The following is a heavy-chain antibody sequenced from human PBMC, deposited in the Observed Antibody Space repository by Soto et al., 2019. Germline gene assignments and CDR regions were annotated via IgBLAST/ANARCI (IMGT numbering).Heavy chain of an antibody. CDR2: IDPSDSYT. CDR1: GYSFTSYW. Sequence: PGESLKISCKGSGYSFTSYWISWVRQMPGKGLEWMGRIDPSDSYTNYSPSFQGHVTISADKSISTAYLQWSSLKASDTAMYYCARHAGYCSSTSCYTGWVVYWGQGTLVTVSS. D-gene: IGHD2-2*02. CDR3: ARHAGYCSSTSCYTGWVVY. J-gene: IGHJ4*02. V-gene: IGHV5-10-1*01.